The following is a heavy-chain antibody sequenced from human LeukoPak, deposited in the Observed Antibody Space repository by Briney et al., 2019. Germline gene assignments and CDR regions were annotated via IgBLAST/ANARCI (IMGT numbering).Heavy chain of an antibody. CDR3: ARDRGSSGWYEFDY. Sequence: PGGSLRLSCAASGFTSSSYWMSWVRQAPGKGLEWVANIKQGGGEKYYVVSVKGRFTISRDNAKNSLYLQMNSLRAEDTAVYYCARDRGSSGWYEFDYWGQGTLVTVSS. CDR2: IKQGGGEK. D-gene: IGHD6-19*01. J-gene: IGHJ4*02. V-gene: IGHV3-7*01. CDR1: GFTSSSYW.